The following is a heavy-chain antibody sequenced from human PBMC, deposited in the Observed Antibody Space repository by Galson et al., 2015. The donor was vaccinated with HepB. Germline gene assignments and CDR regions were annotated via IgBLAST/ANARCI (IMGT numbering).Heavy chain of an antibody. V-gene: IGHV3-23*01. CDR3: AKGAAYYYDSSGFRYFDL. CDR2: ISGGVGNT. D-gene: IGHD3-22*01. Sequence: LRLSCAASGFSFSNYAMNWVREAPGKGLEWVSAISGGVGNTKYVDSVKGRFTISRDNSKNTLYLQMNSLRVEDTAVYYCAKGAAYYYDSSGFRYFDLWGRGTLVTVSS. J-gene: IGHJ2*01. CDR1: GFSFSNYA.